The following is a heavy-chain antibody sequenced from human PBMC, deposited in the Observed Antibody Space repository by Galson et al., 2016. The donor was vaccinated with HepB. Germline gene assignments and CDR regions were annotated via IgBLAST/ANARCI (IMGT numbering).Heavy chain of an antibody. D-gene: IGHD3-9*01. J-gene: IGHJ5*02. CDR3: AKDLEPRYFDWSWGS. CDR2: ISGGGGST. CDR1: GFTFSNYA. Sequence: SLRLSCAASGFTFSNYAMSWVRQVPGKGLEWVSAISGGGGSTFYADSVKGRFTISRDNSKNTLYLQMNNLRADDTAEYYCAKDLEPRYFDWSWGSWGQGTLVTVSS. V-gene: IGHV3-23*01.